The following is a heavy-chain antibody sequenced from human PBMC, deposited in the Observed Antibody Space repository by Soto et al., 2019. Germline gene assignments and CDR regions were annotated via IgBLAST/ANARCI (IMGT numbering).Heavy chain of an antibody. CDR3: ARSTQSSADY. V-gene: IGHV3-7*05. CDR2: INPEGSAV. CDR1: GFITSSYW. J-gene: IGHJ4*02. Sequence: EEQLMQSGGGLVQPGGSLRLSCAASGFITSSYWMSWVRQSPGKGLEWVAHINPEGSAVFYADSVKGRFIVSKDNAKNALYLQMNCLRVEYAATYFCARSTQSSADYWGQGASVDVSS. D-gene: IGHD3-22*01.